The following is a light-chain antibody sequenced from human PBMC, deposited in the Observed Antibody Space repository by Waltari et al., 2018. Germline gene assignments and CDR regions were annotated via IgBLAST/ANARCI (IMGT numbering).Light chain of an antibody. CDR1: SFRRYY. CDR2: GQ. CDR3: LSRDTPSTRV. V-gene: IGLV3-19*01. J-gene: IGLJ3*02. Sequence: SSEVTQDPGVSVALGQTVTITCRGDSFRRYYARWYRQRPGQAPVLVLYGQERPSGIPDRFSGSTSGDTAYLTITGAQAGDEGDYYCLSRDTPSTRVFGGGTRLTV.